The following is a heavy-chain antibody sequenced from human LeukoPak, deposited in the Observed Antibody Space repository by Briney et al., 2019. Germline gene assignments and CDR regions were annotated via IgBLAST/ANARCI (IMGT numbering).Heavy chain of an antibody. V-gene: IGHV3-23*01. D-gene: IGHD4-17*01. CDR1: GFTFSSYW. Sequence: GGSLRLSCAASGFTFSSYWMNWVRQAPGKGLEWVSAISGSGGSTYYADSVKGRFTISRDNSKNTLYLQMNSLRAEDTAVYYCAKGVTVTPYSTYYYYGMDVWGQGTTVAVS. CDR2: ISGSGGST. J-gene: IGHJ6*02. CDR3: AKGVTVTPYSTYYYYGMDV.